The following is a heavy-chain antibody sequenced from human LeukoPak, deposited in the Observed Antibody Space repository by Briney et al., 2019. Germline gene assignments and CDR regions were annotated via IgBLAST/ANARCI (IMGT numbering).Heavy chain of an antibody. CDR2: IIPIFGTA. V-gene: IGHV1-69*13. J-gene: IGHJ4*02. CDR1: GGTFSSYA. D-gene: IGHD6-19*01. Sequence: GASVKVSCKASGGTFSSYAISWVRQPPGQGLEWMGGIIPIFGTANYAQKFQGRVTITADESTSTAYMELSSLRSEDTAVYYCAREVRIAVAGTYFDYWGQGTLVTVSS. CDR3: AREVRIAVAGTYFDY.